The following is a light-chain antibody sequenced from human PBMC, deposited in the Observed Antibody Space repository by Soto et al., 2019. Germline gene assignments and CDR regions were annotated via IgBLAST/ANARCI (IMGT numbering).Light chain of an antibody. CDR3: QQSYSTLVT. Sequence: EIVLTQSPGTLSLSPGERATLSCRASQSVSSNFLAWYQQRPGQAPRLLIYGGSSRAPGIPDRFSGGGSGTDFTLIISSLQPEDFATYYCQQSYSTLVTFGQGTKVDIK. CDR2: GGS. V-gene: IGKV3-20*01. CDR1: QSVSSNF. J-gene: IGKJ1*01.